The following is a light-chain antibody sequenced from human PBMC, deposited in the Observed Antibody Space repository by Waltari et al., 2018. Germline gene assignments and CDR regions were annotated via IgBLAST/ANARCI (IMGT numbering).Light chain of an antibody. CDR1: SGSVFTRNY. J-gene: IGLJ3*02. Sequence: QTVVTQEPSFSVSPGGTVTPTCSLSSGSVFTRNYPSWYQQTPGQAPRTLIYRPNTRSSGVPDRFSGSILGNKAALTITGAQADDESHYYCLLFMGSAIWVFGGGTKLTVV. V-gene: IGLV8-61*01. CDR3: LLFMGSAIWV. CDR2: RPN.